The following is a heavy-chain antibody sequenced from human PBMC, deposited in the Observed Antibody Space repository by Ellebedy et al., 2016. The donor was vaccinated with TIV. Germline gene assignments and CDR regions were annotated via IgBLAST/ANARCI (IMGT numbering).Heavy chain of an antibody. D-gene: IGHD4-17*01. J-gene: IGHJ4*02. CDR2: IDPSDSYT. Sequence: KVSCKGSGYSFTSYWISWVRQMPGKGLEWMGRIDPSDSYTNYSPSFQGHVTVSADKSISPAYLQWSSLKASDTAMYYCASAGDYVGGFDYWGQGTLVTVSS. CDR3: ASAGDYVGGFDY. CDR1: GYSFTSYW. V-gene: IGHV5-10-1*01.